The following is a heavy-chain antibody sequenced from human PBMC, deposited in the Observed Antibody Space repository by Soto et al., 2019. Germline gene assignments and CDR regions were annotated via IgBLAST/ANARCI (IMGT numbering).Heavy chain of an antibody. Sequence: GGSLRLSCTASGFTFGDYAMSWFRQAPGKGLEWVGFIGSKAYGGTTEYAASVKGRFTISRDDSKSIAYLQMNSLKTEDTAVYYCTPQRYCSGGSCYSDYYYYMDVWGKGTTVTVSS. D-gene: IGHD2-15*01. CDR1: GFTFGDYA. CDR2: IGSKAYGGTT. CDR3: TPQRYCSGGSCYSDYYYYMDV. V-gene: IGHV3-49*03. J-gene: IGHJ6*03.